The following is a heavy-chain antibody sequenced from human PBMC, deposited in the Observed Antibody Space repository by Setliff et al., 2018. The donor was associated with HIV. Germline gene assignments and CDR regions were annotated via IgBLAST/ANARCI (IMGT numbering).Heavy chain of an antibody. Sequence: SETLSLTCTVSGGSISSYYWSWIRQPPGKGLEWIGYIYYSGTTYNNPSLKSRVTFSADTSKNQFSLNLSSVTAAYTAVYYCARDRRSIFGVDTKNWFDPWGQGTLVTVSS. CDR3: ARDRRSIFGVDTKNWFDP. CDR1: GGSISSYY. CDR2: IYYSGTT. J-gene: IGHJ5*02. D-gene: IGHD3-3*01. V-gene: IGHV4-59*12.